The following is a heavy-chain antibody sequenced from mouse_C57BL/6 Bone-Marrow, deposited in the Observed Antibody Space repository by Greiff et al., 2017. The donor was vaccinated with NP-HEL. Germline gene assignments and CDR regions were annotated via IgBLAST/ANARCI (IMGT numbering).Heavy chain of an antibody. D-gene: IGHD2-4*01. J-gene: IGHJ3*01. Sequence: EVKLQESGPELVKPGASVKMSCKASGYTFTDYNMHWVKQSHGKSLEWIGYINPNNGGTSYNQKFKGKATLTVNKSSSTAYMELRSLTSEDSAVYYCARGNYDYGGAWFAYWGQGTLVTVSA. CDR2: INPNNGGT. CDR1: GYTFTDYN. V-gene: IGHV1-22*01. CDR3: ARGNYDYGGAWFAY.